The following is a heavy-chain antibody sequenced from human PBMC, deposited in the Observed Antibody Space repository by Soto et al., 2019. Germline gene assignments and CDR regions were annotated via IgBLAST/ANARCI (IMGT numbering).Heavy chain of an antibody. Sequence: QITLNESGPTVVRPTETLTLTCRFSGFSLTTSGVGVGWIRQSPGKAPEWLALIYWDDDKRYSASLKSRLTITKDTAKTHVVLTVSDLDPTDTPTYYCAHRVLRTVFGLVTTTAIYFDFWGQGTPVALSS. CDR1: GFSLTTSGVG. CDR3: AHRVLRTVFGLVTTTAIYFDF. J-gene: IGHJ4*02. CDR2: IYWDDDK. D-gene: IGHD3-3*01. V-gene: IGHV2-5*02.